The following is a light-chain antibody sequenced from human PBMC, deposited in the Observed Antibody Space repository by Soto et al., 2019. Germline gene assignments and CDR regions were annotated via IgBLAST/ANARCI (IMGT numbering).Light chain of an antibody. CDR1: NIGSKS. CDR2: YDN. CDR3: QVWDTGSDHLV. Sequence: SYELTQPPSVAVAPGETASITCGGNNIGSKSVHWYQQKPGQAPVLVIYYDNDRPSGNPERFSGSNSGNTATLTISRVEAGDEADYYCQVWDTGSDHLVFGGGTKLTVL. J-gene: IGLJ2*01. V-gene: IGLV3-21*04.